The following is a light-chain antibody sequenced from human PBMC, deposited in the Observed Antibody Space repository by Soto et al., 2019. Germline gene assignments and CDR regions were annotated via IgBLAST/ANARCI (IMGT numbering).Light chain of an antibody. CDR3: QHYVGSPYT. J-gene: IGKJ2*01. CDR2: GAS. Sequence: EIVLTQSPGTLSLSPGERATLSCRASQSVSSSYLAWYQQKPGQAPRLLIYGASSRATAIPDRFSGSGSGTDFTLTISRLEPVDFAVYYCQHYVGSPYTFGQGTKLEIK. CDR1: QSVSSSY. V-gene: IGKV3-20*01.